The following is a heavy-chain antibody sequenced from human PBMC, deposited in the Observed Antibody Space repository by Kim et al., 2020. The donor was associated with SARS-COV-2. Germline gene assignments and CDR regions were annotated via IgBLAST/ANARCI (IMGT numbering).Heavy chain of an antibody. D-gene: IGHD4-17*01. V-gene: IGHV3-53*01. J-gene: IGHJ3*02. CDR2: IYSGGST. Sequence: GGSLRLSCAASGFTVSSNYMSWVRQAPGKGLEWVSVIYSGGSTYYADSVKGRFTISRDNSKNTLYLQMNSLRAEDTAVYYCARADLDDYGGNSFDAFDIWGQGTMVTVSS. CDR1: GFTVSSNY. CDR3: ARADLDDYGGNSFDAFDI.